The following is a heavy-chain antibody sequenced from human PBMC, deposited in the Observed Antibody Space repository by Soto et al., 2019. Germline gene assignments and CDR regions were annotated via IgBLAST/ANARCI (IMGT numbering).Heavy chain of an antibody. CDR1: GGSVRSSNCS. CDR2: IYHTDTP. Sequence: QLQLQESGPGLVKPSETLSLTCTVSGGSVRSSNCSWGWIRQPPGKGLEWLGDIYHTDTPYYNPSLKSRVTIHVETSTEQFSLRLTSVTAADTAISFGSRLTSRIIAASSGRSTWLVIWGPGTLVSVSS. V-gene: IGHV4-39*01. CDR3: SRLTSRIIAASSGRSTWLVI. D-gene: IGHD6-13*01. J-gene: IGHJ4*02.